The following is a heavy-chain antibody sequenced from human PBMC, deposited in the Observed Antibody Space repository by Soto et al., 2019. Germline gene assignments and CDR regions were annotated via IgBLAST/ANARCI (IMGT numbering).Heavy chain of an antibody. V-gene: IGHV4-30-4*01. J-gene: IGHJ4*01. D-gene: IGHD6-13*01. CDR1: GVSLSSGDYY. CDR2: TYYTGST. CDR3: ARASGIAAAGTIDY. Sequence: SETLSLTCAVSGVSLSSGDYYWSWIRQPPGKGLEWMGYTYYTGSTFYNPSLKSRLTISVDTSKNQFSLKLTSVTAADTAVYYCARASGIAAAGTIDYWGHGTLVTVSS.